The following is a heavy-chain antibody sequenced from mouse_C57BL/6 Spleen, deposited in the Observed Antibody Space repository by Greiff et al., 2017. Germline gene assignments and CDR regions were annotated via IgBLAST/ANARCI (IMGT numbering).Heavy chain of an antibody. CDR2: INPSTGGT. D-gene: IGHD2-3*01. CDR1: GYSFTGYY. Sequence: VQLKESGPELVKPGASVKISCKASGYSFTGYYMNWVKQSPEKSLEWIGEINPSTGGTTYNQKFKAKATLTVDKSSSTAYMQLKSLTSEDSAVYYCARRLLLYAMDYWGQGTSVTVSS. CDR3: ARRLLLYAMDY. J-gene: IGHJ4*01. V-gene: IGHV1-42*01.